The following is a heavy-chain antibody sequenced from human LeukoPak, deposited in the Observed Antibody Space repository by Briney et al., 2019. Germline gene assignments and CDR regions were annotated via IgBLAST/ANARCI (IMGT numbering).Heavy chain of an antibody. D-gene: IGHD3-9*01. J-gene: IGHJ4*02. CDR1: GFTFSSYG. Sequence: PGGFLRLSCAASGFTFSSYGMHWVRQAPGKGLEWVAVISYDGSNKYYADSVKGRFTISRDNSKNTLYLQMNSLRAEDTAVYYCAKEYYDILTGYRFDYWGQGTLVTVSS. CDR3: AKEYYDILTGYRFDY. CDR2: ISYDGSNK. V-gene: IGHV3-30*18.